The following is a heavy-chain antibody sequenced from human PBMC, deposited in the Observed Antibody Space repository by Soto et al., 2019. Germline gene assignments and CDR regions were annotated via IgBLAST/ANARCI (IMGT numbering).Heavy chain of an antibody. V-gene: IGHV3-74*01. D-gene: IGHD5-18*01. J-gene: IGHJ4*02. CDR2: IKSDGSST. Sequence: GGSLSLSCAACGFTFNSYWMNWVRQAPGKGLVWVSRIKSDGSSTSYADSVKGRFTISRDNAKNTLYLQMNSLRSEDTAVYYCARDPSADSYGSSGFDYWGQGT. CDR3: ARDPSADSYGSSGFDY. CDR1: GFTFNSYW.